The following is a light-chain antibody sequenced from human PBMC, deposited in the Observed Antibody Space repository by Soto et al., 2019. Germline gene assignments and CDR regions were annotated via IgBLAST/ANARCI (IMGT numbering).Light chain of an antibody. V-gene: IGLV2-14*01. CDR3: SSYTTSGTPV. CDR2: EVS. Sequence: QSALTQPASVSGSPGQSITISCTGTSSDVGGYNYLSWYQQHPGKAPRVMIYEVSNRPSGVSNRFSGSKSGNTASLTISGLQAEEVADYFCSSYTTSGTPVFGGGTKPTVL. J-gene: IGLJ3*02. CDR1: SSDVGGYNY.